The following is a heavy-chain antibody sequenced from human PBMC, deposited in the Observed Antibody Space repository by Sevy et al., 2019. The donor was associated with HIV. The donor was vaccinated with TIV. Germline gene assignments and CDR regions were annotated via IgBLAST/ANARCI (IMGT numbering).Heavy chain of an antibody. CDR3: ARFSWLDF. V-gene: IGHV1-2*02. Sequence: ASVKVSCKASGYTFINHYIHWVRQAPGQGLEWMGWINPNTGDTNYAQTFQGRVTMTRDTSISTVYMELTRLTSDDTAVYYCARFSWLDFWGQGTLVTVSS. CDR1: GYTFINHY. CDR2: INPNTGDT. J-gene: IGHJ5*01.